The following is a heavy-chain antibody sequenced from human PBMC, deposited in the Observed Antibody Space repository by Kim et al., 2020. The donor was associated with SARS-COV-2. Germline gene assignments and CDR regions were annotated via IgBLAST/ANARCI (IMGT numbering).Heavy chain of an antibody. CDR2: IYYSGST. CDR3: ARENGDYGYYFDY. Sequence: SETLSLTCTVSGGSISSGRYYWGWIRQPPGKGLEWIGSIYYSGSTYYNPSLKSRVTISVDTSKNQFSLKPSSVTAADTAVYYCARENGDYGYYFDYWGQG. V-gene: IGHV4-39*07. D-gene: IGHD4-17*01. J-gene: IGHJ4*02. CDR1: GGSISSGRYY.